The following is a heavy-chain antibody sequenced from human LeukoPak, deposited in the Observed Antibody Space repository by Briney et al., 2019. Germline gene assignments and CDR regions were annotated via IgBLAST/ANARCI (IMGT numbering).Heavy chain of an antibody. J-gene: IGHJ4*02. CDR2: ISSSADTI. CDR3: ARNHPSRNDGWPLSDY. Sequence: GGSLRLSCAVSGFTFSDYYMSWVRQAPGKGLEWLSYISSSADTIYYADSVKGRFTISRDNAKNSLYLQINTLRAEDTAVYFCARNHPSRNDGWPLSDYWGRGTLVTVSS. D-gene: IGHD1-1*01. V-gene: IGHV3-11*01. CDR1: GFTFSDYY.